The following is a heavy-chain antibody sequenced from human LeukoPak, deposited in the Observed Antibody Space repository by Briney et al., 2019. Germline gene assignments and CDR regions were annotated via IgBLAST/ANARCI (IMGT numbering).Heavy chain of an antibody. CDR3: ARRGLRSQSGKPYYGSDV. J-gene: IGHJ6*02. CDR2: IKQDGSEK. Sequence: GGSLRPSCAASEFTFSNYWMSWVRQAPGKGLDWVANIKQDGSEKQYVESVKGRFTISRDNAKNSLYLQMNSLRAEDTAVYYCARRGLRSQSGKPYYGSDVWGQGTTVTVSS. D-gene: IGHD3-10*01. CDR1: EFTFSNYW. V-gene: IGHV3-7*01.